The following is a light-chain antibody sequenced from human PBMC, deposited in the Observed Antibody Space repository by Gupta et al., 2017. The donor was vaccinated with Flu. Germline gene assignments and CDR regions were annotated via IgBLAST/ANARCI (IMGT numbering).Light chain of an antibody. J-gene: IGKJ1*01. CDR3: QQYGSSPPT. CDR2: GAS. CDR1: QSVSSSY. V-gene: IGKV3-20*01. Sequence: AVTQSAGTLSLSPGERATLSCRASQSVSSSYLAWYQQKPGQAPRLLIYGASSRATGIPDRFSGSGSGTDFTLTISRLEPEDFAVYYCQQYGSSPPTFGQGTKVEIK.